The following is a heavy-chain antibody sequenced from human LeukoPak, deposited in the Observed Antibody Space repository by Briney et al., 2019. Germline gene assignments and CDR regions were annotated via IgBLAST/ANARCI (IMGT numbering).Heavy chain of an antibody. CDR3: AKASLSRSGSYYKY. CDR1: GFSFSAYG. Sequence: GGSLRLSCTASGFSFSAYGMHWVRQAPGKGLEWVAVIWYDGSSQYYADSVKGRFTISRDNSKNTLFLQMNSLSADDTAVYYCAKASLSRSGSYYKYWGQGTLVTVSS. CDR2: IWYDGSSQ. D-gene: IGHD3-10*01. J-gene: IGHJ4*02. V-gene: IGHV3-33*06.